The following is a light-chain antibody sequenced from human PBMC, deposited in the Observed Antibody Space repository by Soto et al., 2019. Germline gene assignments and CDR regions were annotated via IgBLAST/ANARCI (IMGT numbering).Light chain of an antibody. Sequence: QSVLTQPPSASGTPGQRVTIFGSGSSSNTGSNTVNWYQQVPGTAPKLLIYNYNQRPSGVPDRISGSKSGTSASLAISGLQSEDEADYYCVAWDDSLKGPVFGGGTKLTVL. J-gene: IGLJ2*01. V-gene: IGLV1-44*01. CDR1: SSNTGSNT. CDR2: NYN. CDR3: VAWDDSLKGPV.